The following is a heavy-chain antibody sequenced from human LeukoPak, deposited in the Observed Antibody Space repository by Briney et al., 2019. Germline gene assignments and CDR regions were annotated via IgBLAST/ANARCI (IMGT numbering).Heavy chain of an antibody. CDR3: ARTSAYYDFWSGYSANWFDP. D-gene: IGHD3-3*01. CDR1: GGSISSYY. J-gene: IGHJ5*02. Sequence: SETLSLICTVSGGSISSYYGSWIRQPPGKGLEWIGYIYYSGSTGYNPSLMSRVTISVDTSKNQFSLKLTSVTAADTAVYYCARTSAYYDFWSGYSANWFDPWGQGTLVTVSS. V-gene: IGHV4-59*01. CDR2: IYYSGST.